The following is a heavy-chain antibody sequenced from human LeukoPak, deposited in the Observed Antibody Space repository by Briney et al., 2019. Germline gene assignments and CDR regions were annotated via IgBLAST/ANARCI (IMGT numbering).Heavy chain of an antibody. Sequence: GGSLRLSCAASGFTFSRYSMNWVRQAPGKGLEWVSSISGSSSYKYYADSVKGRFTISRDNAKNSLYLQMNSLRPEDTALYYCAKVFYDSDGFYYFGFWGQGTLVTVSS. V-gene: IGHV3-21*04. D-gene: IGHD3-22*01. CDR2: ISGSSSYK. CDR1: GFTFSRYS. J-gene: IGHJ4*02. CDR3: AKVFYDSDGFYYFGF.